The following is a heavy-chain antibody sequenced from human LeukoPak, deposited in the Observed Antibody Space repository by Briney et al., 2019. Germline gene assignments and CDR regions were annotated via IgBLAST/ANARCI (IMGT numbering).Heavy chain of an antibody. CDR2: ISSSGSTI. CDR3: AKDGSIVVVPAAMYYYYYYMDV. J-gene: IGHJ6*03. CDR1: GFTFSDYY. Sequence: GGSLRLSCAAFGFTFSDYYMSWIRQAPGKGLEWVSYISSSGSTIYYADSVKGRFTISRDNAKNSLYLQMNSLRAEDTAVYYCAKDGSIVVVPAAMYYYYYYMDVWGKGTTVTVSS. D-gene: IGHD2-2*01. V-gene: IGHV3-11*04.